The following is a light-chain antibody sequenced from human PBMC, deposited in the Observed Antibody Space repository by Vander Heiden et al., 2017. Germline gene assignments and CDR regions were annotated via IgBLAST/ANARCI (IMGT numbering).Light chain of an antibody. J-gene: IGKJ1*01. CDR1: QSVSSN. CDR2: GAS. V-gene: IGKV3-15*01. Sequence: EIVTTQSPATLSVSPGERATLSCRASQSVSSNLAWYQQKPGQAPRLLIYGASTSATGIPARFSGSGSGTEFTLTISSLQSEDFAVYYCQQYNNWPPWTFGQGTKVEIK. CDR3: QQYNNWPPWT.